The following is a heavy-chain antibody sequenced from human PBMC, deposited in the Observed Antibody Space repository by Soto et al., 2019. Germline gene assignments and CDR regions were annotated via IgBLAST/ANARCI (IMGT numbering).Heavy chain of an antibody. D-gene: IGHD1-26*01. CDR3: ARIGVGSRR. Sequence: VQMVQSGAEMKEPGSSVKVSCTNSGDTFSHYVMSWVRQAPGQGHEWMGSLAPISGSPNYAERFEGRLTISADAGTSTMYMELRSLKYDDTAVYYCARIGVGSRRWGQGTMVTVSS. CDR1: GDTFSHYV. J-gene: IGHJ3*01. V-gene: IGHV1-69*18. CDR2: LAPISGSP.